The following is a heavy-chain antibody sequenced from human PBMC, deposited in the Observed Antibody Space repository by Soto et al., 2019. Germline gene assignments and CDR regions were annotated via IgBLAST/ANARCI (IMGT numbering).Heavy chain of an antibody. V-gene: IGHV1-24*01. Sequence: ASVKVSCKVSGYTLTELSMHWVRQAPGKGLEWMGGFDPEDGETIYAQKFQGRVTMTEDTSTDTAYMELSSLRSEDTAVYYCARGPGIAAADDASDIWGQGTMVTVSS. CDR3: ARGPGIAAADDASDI. D-gene: IGHD6-13*01. CDR2: FDPEDGET. J-gene: IGHJ3*02. CDR1: GYTLTELS.